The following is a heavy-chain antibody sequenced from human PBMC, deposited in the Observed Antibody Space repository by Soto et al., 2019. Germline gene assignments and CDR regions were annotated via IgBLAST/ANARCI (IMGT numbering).Heavy chain of an antibody. V-gene: IGHV2-26*01. CDR3: ARLPEYYYDSSGYYPYGMDV. CDR2: IFSNDEK. D-gene: IGHD3-22*01. CDR1: GFSLSNARMG. J-gene: IGHJ6*02. Sequence: SGPTLVNPTETLTLTCTVSGFSLSNARMGVSWIRQPPGKALEWLAHIFSNDEKSYSTSLKSRLTISKDTSKSQVVLTMANMDPVDTATYYCARLPEYYYDSSGYYPYGMDVWGQGTTVTVSS.